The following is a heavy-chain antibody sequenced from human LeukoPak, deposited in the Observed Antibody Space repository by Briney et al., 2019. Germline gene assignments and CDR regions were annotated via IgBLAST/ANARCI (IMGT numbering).Heavy chain of an antibody. J-gene: IGHJ4*02. CDR1: GFTFSSYS. CDR2: ISSSSSYI. CDR3: ARGSGVAAAGPFDY. V-gene: IGHV3-21*01. Sequence: AGGSLRLSCAASGFTFSSYSMNWVRQAPGKGLEWVSSISSSSSYIYYADSVKGRFTISRDNAKNSLYLQMNSLRAEDTAVYYCARGSGVAAAGPFDYWGQGTLVTVSS. D-gene: IGHD6-13*01.